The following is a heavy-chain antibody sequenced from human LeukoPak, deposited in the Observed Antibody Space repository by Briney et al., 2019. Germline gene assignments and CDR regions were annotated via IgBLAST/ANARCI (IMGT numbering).Heavy chain of an antibody. J-gene: IGHJ4*02. CDR1: GGSISSGGYY. CDR2: IHYSGST. D-gene: IGHD3-22*01. Sequence: SETLSLTCSVSGGSISSGGYYWSWIRQHPGRGLEWIGYIHYSGSTFNNPSLKSRVTVSVDTSKNQFSLRLSSVTAADTAVYYCARDSSAYNNLNYWGQGTLITVSS. CDR3: ARDSSAYNNLNY. V-gene: IGHV4-31*03.